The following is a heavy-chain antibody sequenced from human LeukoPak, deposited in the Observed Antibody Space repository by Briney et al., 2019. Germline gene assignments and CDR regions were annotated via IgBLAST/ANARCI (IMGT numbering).Heavy chain of an antibody. D-gene: IGHD6-19*01. V-gene: IGHV3-48*03. J-gene: IGHJ4*02. CDR2: ISSSGSTI. CDR1: GFTFSSYE. Sequence: QTGGSLRLSCAASGFTFSSYEMNWVRQAPGKGLEWVSYISSSGSTIYYADSVKGRFTISRDNAKNYLYLDMNSLRAEDTAFYYCARDRQWLGVDFWGQGTLVTVSS. CDR3: ARDRQWLGVDF.